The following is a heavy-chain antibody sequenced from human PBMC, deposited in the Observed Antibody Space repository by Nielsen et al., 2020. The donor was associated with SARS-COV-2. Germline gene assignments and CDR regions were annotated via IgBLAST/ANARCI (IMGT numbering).Heavy chain of an antibody. CDR2: ISGDSNYI. CDR1: GFTFNTYE. J-gene: IGHJ4*02. CDR3: TRGFYSQSDC. Sequence: GGSLRLSCAASGFTFNTYEMNWVRQAPGKGLEWVASISGDSNYIFYSELVKGRFTMSRDNGKNSLYLQMNTLRSEDTALYYCTRGFYSQSDCWGQGTLVTVSS. V-gene: IGHV3-21*01. D-gene: IGHD2-15*01.